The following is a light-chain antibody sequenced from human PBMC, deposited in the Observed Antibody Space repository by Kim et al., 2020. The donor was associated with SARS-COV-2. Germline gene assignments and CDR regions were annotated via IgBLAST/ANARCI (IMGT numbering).Light chain of an antibody. V-gene: IGKV3-20*01. CDR3: QQYGSSPPYT. Sequence: SPGERAPLSCRASQSVSSSYLAWYQQRPGQAPRLLIYGASSRATGIPDRFSGVGSGTDFTLTISRLEPEDFAMYYCQQYGSSPPYTFGQGTKLEI. CDR2: GAS. J-gene: IGKJ2*01. CDR1: QSVSSSY.